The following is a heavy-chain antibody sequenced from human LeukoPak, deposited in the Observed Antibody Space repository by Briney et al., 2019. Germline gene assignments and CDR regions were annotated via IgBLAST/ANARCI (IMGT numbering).Heavy chain of an antibody. Sequence: GGSLRLSCAASGFTISNAWMNWVRQALGKGLEWVGRIKSKTDSGTTDYAAPVKGRFTISRDDSKNTLYLQMNSLKTEDTAVYYCTTDYSSACDYWGQGTLVTVSS. D-gene: IGHD2-21*01. CDR1: GFTISNAW. CDR2: IKSKTDSGTT. CDR3: TTDYSSACDY. J-gene: IGHJ4*02. V-gene: IGHV3-15*07.